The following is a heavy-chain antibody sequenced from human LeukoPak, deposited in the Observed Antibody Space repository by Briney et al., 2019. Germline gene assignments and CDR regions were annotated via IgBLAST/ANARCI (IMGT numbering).Heavy chain of an antibody. CDR1: GFSFNNYA. CDR2: ISYDGGDK. V-gene: IGHV3-30*03. J-gene: IGHJ4*02. CDR3: ARYDRGSFDY. Sequence: GGSLRLSCAASGFSFNNYAMYWVRQAPGKGLEWVALISYDGGDKYYAESMKGRFTISRDNSKNTLYLQMNSLRAEDTAVYYCARYDRGSFDYWGQGTLVTVSS. D-gene: IGHD1-26*01.